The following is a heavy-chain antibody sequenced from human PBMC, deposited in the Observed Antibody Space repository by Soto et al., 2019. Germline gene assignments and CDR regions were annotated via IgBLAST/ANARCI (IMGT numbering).Heavy chain of an antibody. Sequence: SETLSLTCTVSGGSISSGGYYWSWIRQHPGKGLEWIGYIYYSGSTYYNPSLKSRVTISVDTSKNQFSLKLSSVTAADTAVYYCARGTLIYDILTGYYTANWFDPWGQGTLVTVPQ. CDR3: ARGTLIYDILTGYYTANWFDP. CDR1: GGSISSGGYY. V-gene: IGHV4-31*03. J-gene: IGHJ5*02. CDR2: IYYSGST. D-gene: IGHD3-9*01.